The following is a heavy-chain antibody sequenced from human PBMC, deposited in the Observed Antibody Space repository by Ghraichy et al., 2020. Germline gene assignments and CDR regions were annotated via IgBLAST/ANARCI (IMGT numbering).Heavy chain of an antibody. J-gene: IGHJ6*02. D-gene: IGHD6-6*01. Sequence: GSLRLSFTVSGCSIRTYDLRWIRQAPGKGLEWIGYIYYSGSTNYNPSLKSRVTISVDTSKNQFSLKLSSVTAADTAVYYCARQSKYSSSSEWGYYYYGMDVWGQGTTVTVSS. V-gene: IGHV4-59*08. CDR3: ARQSKYSSSSEWGYYYYGMDV. CDR2: IYYSGST. CDR1: GCSIRTYD.